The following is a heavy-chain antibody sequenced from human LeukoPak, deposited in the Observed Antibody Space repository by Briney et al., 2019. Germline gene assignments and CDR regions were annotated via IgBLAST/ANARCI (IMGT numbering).Heavy chain of an antibody. V-gene: IGHV1-2*02. D-gene: IGHD3-16*01. J-gene: IGHJ6*02. CDR1: GDIFTGYY. Sequence: ASVKVSCKASGDIFTGYYVHWVRQAPGQGLEWMGWINPNSGGTDYAQQFQGRVTMTRDTSISTAYMELSRLRSDDTAVYYCARGRPKVRFRRYYYYGMDVWGQGTTVTVSS. CDR2: INPNSGGT. CDR3: ARGRPKVRFRRYYYYGMDV.